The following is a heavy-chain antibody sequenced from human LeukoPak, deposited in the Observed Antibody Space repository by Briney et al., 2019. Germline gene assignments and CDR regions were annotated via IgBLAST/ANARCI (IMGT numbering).Heavy chain of an antibody. D-gene: IGHD6-6*01. V-gene: IGHV1-2*02. CDR3: ARVGSSADWYYYYMDV. Sequence: ASVTVSCKASGYTFTGYYMHWVRQAPGQGVEWMGWINPNSGGTNYAQKFQGRVTMTRDTSISTAYMELSRLRSDDTAVYYCARVGSSADWYYYYMDVWGKGTTVTVSS. CDR1: GYTFTGYY. J-gene: IGHJ6*03. CDR2: INPNSGGT.